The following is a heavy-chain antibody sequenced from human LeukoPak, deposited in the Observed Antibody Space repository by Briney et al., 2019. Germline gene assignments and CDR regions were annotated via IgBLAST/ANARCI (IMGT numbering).Heavy chain of an antibody. J-gene: IGHJ5*02. CDR3: ARDTLSSSWAGYDP. V-gene: IGHV1-69*13. CDR1: GGTFSSYA. D-gene: IGHD6-13*01. Sequence: SVKVSCKASGGTFSSYAISWVRQAPGQGLEWMGGIIPIFGTANYAQKFQGRVTITADESTSTAYMELSSLRSDDTAVYYCARDTLSSSWAGYDPWGQGTLVTVSS. CDR2: IIPIFGTA.